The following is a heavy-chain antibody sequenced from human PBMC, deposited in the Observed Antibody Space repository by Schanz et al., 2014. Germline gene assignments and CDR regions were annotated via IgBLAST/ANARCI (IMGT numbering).Heavy chain of an antibody. J-gene: IGHJ5*02. Sequence: QVQLVQSGAEVKNPGASVKVSCKASGYTFINSDINWVRQAAGQGLEWMGWMNPKSGNTGYAQKFQGRVTMSRTTSISTAYMELSRLRPDDTAVYYCAREVGLYDRGWFDPWGQGTLVTVSS. CDR1: GYTFINSD. CDR3: AREVGLYDRGWFDP. D-gene: IGHD3-22*01. V-gene: IGHV1-8*02. CDR2: MNPKSGNT.